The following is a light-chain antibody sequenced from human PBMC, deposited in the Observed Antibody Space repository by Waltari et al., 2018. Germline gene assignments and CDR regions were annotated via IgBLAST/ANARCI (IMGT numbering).Light chain of an antibody. CDR3: ATWDDTLTGVV. Sequence: QSVLTQPPSASGTPGQRVSISCSGSYSNIGSNIVTWYQQLPGTDPKLLIYSNDYRPSGVPDRFSGSKSSTSASLAISGLQSEDEAEYYCATWDDTLTGVVFGGGTRVTVL. J-gene: IGLJ2*01. V-gene: IGLV1-44*01. CDR1: YSNIGSNI. CDR2: SND.